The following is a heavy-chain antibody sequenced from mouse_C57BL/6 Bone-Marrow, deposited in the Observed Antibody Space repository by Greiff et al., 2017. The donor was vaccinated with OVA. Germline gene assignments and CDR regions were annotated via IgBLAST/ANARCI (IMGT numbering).Heavy chain of an antibody. J-gene: IGHJ2*01. CDR2: IRSKSNNYST. V-gene: IGHV10-1*01. Sequence: GGGLVQPKGSLKLSCAASGFSFNTYAMNWVRQAPGKGLEWVARIRSKSNNYSTYYADSVKDRFNISRDDSESMIYLQMNNLKTEDTAMYYCVRDYYGSSYPYYFDYWGQGTTLTVSS. CDR1: GFSFNTYA. D-gene: IGHD1-1*01. CDR3: VRDYYGSSYPYYFDY.